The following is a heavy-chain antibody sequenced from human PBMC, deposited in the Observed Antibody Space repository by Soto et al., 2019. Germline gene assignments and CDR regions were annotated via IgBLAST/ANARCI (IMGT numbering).Heavy chain of an antibody. D-gene: IGHD6-13*01. V-gene: IGHV3-48*03. CDR2: ISSSASTI. J-gene: IGHJ4*02. Sequence: GGSLRLSCAASGFTFSSYEMNWVRQAPGKGLEWISYISSSASTIYYADSVEGRFTISRDNAKNSLYLQMNSLRAEDTAVYYCARRNIAAAGRYFDYWGQGTLVTVSS. CDR3: ARRNIAAAGRYFDY. CDR1: GFTFSSYE.